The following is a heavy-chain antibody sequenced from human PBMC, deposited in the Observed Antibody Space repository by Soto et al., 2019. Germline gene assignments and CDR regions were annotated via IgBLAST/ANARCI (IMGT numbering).Heavy chain of an antibody. J-gene: IGHJ4*02. V-gene: IGHV1-69*04. CDR1: GGTLRSYT. CDR2: VIPNLGVT. CDR3: ARDKGYCSDTSCPDFDY. Sequence: GAPVEVSCKACGGTLRSYTFSLVRQAPGQRLEWMGRVIPNLGVTNYAKKLQGRFTIVVDTSTSTAYMELNSLRYEDTAVYYCARDKGYCSDTSCPDFDYWGQGTLVTVSS. D-gene: IGHD2-15*01.